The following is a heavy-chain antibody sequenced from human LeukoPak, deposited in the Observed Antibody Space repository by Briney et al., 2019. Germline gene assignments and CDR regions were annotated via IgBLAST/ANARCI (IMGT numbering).Heavy chain of an antibody. D-gene: IGHD2-15*01. Sequence: GGSLRLSCAPSGFTFSSYGMHWVREAPGKGLEWVAVISYDGSNKYYADSVKGRFTISRDNSKNTLYLQMNSLRAEDTAVYYCAKGPDCSGGSCYSSDYYYYGMDVWGQGTTVTVSS. J-gene: IGHJ6*02. V-gene: IGHV3-30*18. CDR1: GFTFSSYG. CDR3: AKGPDCSGGSCYSSDYYYYGMDV. CDR2: ISYDGSNK.